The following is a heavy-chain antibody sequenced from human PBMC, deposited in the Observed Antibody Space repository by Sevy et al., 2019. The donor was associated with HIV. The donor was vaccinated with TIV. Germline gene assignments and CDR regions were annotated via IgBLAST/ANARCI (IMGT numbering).Heavy chain of an antibody. CDR3: ARDLYHCGGDCYDAFDI. CDR2: IYSGGST. D-gene: IGHD2-21*02. Sequence: GGSLRLSCAASGFTVSSNYMSWVRQAPGKGLEWVSVIYSGGSTYYADSVKGRFTISRDNSKNTLYLHMNSLRAEETAVYYCARDLYHCGGDCYDAFDIWGQGTMVTVSS. V-gene: IGHV3-53*01. CDR1: GFTVSSNY. J-gene: IGHJ3*02.